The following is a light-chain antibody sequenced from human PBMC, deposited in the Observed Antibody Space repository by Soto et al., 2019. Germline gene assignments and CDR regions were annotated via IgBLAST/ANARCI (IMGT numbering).Light chain of an antibody. V-gene: IGKV1-27*01. CDR2: AAS. J-gene: IGKJ4*01. Sequence: DIQMTQSPSSLSASVGDRVTITCRASQNLSNYLTWYQQKPRKVPKLLMYAASTLQSGVPSRFSGSGSGTDFTLTIRSLQAEYFATFYCQKYNSAPRTFGGGTKVEIK. CDR3: QKYNSAPRT. CDR1: QNLSNY.